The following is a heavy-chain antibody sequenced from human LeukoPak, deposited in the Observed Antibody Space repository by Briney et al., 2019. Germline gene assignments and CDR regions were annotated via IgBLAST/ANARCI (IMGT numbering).Heavy chain of an antibody. CDR1: GYSISSGYY. Sequence: SETLSLTCAVSGYSISSGYYWGWIRQPPGKGLEWIGSFYHGGSTYYNPSLKSRVTISVDTSKNQLSLKVSSVTAADTAMYYCARHSGSSSYFDYWGQGTLATVSS. CDR2: FYHGGST. CDR3: ARHSGSSSYFDY. D-gene: IGHD6-6*01. J-gene: IGHJ4*02. V-gene: IGHV4-38-2*01.